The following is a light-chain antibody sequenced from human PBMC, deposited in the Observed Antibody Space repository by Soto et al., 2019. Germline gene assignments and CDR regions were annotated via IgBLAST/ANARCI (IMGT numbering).Light chain of an antibody. CDR2: GAS. Sequence: ETVLTQSPATLSVSPGERATLSCRASQSVGGDLAWYQQKPGQAPRLLIYGASSRAPGIPDRFSGSGSGTEFTLTISSLQSEDFAVYYCQQYNNWPRTFGQGTKVDIK. CDR1: QSVGGD. J-gene: IGKJ1*01. CDR3: QQYNNWPRT. V-gene: IGKV3-15*01.